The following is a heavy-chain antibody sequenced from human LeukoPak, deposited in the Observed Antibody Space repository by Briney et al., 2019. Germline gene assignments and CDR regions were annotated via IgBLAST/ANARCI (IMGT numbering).Heavy chain of an antibody. Sequence: GASVKVSCKASGYTFTGYYMHLVRQAPGQGLEWMGWINPNSGGTNYAQKFQGRVTMTRDTSISTAYMELSRLRSDDTAVYYCASSPLMVRENLDYWGQGTLVTVSS. D-gene: IGHD3-10*01. CDR3: ASSPLMVRENLDY. CDR1: GYTFTGYY. V-gene: IGHV1-2*02. CDR2: INPNSGGT. J-gene: IGHJ4*02.